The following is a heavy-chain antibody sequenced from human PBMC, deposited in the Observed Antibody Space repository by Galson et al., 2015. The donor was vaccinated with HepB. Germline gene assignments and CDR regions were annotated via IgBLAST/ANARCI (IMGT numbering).Heavy chain of an antibody. CDR2: IDLDDDK. D-gene: IGHD3-3*01. V-gene: IGHV2-70*04. CDR1: GFSLITPGVR. Sequence: PALVKPTQTLTLTCTFSGFSLITPGVRVDWIRQPPGRALEWLARIDLDDDKFYSTSLKTRLTISKDSSENQVVLTMTNVNPVDTATYYCRATIWNVYPTPSMSDQWGQGTLVTVSS. CDR3: RATIWNVYPTPSMSDQ. J-gene: IGHJ5*02.